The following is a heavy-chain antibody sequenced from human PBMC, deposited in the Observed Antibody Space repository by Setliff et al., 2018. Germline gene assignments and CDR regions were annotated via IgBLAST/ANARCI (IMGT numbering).Heavy chain of an antibody. D-gene: IGHD3-3*01. CDR1: GYSISSGYY. J-gene: IGHJ4*02. Sequence: PSETLSLTCAVSGYSISSGYYWGWIRQPPGKGLEWIGSIYHSGSTYYNPSLKSRVTISVDTSKNQFSLKLSSVTAADTAVYYCARRIRYYNFWSGYYDYWGQGTLVTVSS. V-gene: IGHV4-38-2*01. CDR2: IYHSGST. CDR3: ARRIRYYNFWSGYYDY.